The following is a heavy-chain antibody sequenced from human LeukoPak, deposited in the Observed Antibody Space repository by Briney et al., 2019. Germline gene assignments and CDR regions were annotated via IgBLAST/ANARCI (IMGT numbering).Heavy chain of an antibody. CDR1: GYTYTKHE. D-gene: IGHD3-22*01. Sequence: ASVKVSCKASGYTYTKHEIIWVRQAPGQGLEWMGWISTYNGNTNYAQKFQGRVTMTTDRSTSTTYMELRSLRSDDTAVYYCAKEFRITMIVVVKGSFDYWGQGTLVTVSS. CDR2: ISTYNGNT. CDR3: AKEFRITMIVVVKGSFDY. J-gene: IGHJ4*02. V-gene: IGHV1-18*01.